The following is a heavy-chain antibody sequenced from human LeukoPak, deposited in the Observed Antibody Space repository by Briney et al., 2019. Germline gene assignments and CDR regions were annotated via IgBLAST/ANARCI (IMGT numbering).Heavy chain of an antibody. CDR2: INPSGGST. CDR3: AREGPLLLWFGESHNWFDP. D-gene: IGHD3-10*01. Sequence: ASVKVSCKASGYTFTSYYMHWVRQAPGQGLEWMGIINPSGGSTSYAQKFQGRVTMTRDTSISTAYMALSRLRSDDTAVYYCAREGPLLLWFGESHNWFDPWGQGTLVTVSS. J-gene: IGHJ5*02. V-gene: IGHV1-46*01. CDR1: GYTFTSYY.